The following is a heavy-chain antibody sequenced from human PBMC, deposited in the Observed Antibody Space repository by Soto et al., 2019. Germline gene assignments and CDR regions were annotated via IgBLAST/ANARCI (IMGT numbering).Heavy chain of an antibody. J-gene: IGHJ4*02. CDR3: ARDSHCTNGVCYYFDY. D-gene: IGHD2-8*01. CDR1: GGSISSGGYY. Sequence: SETLSLTCTVSGGSISSGGYYWSWIRQHPGKGLEWIGYIYYSGSTYYNPSLKSRVTISVDTSKNQFSLKLSSVTAADTAVYYCARDSHCTNGVCYYFDYWGQGTLVTVSS. CDR2: IYYSGST. V-gene: IGHV4-31*03.